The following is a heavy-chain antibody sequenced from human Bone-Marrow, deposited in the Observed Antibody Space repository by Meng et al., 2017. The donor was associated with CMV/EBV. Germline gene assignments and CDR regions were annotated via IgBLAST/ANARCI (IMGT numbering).Heavy chain of an antibody. CDR1: GGSISSSY. J-gene: IGHJ4*02. D-gene: IGHD6-19*01. CDR3: ARERDGGWFDY. V-gene: IGHV4-59*01. CDR2: IYYCGST. Sequence: GSLRLSCTVSGGSISSSYWSWIRQPPGKGLEWIGYIYYCGSTNYNPSLQSRVTISVDTSKNPFSLKLSSVTAADTAVYYCARERDGGWFDYWGQGTLVTVSS.